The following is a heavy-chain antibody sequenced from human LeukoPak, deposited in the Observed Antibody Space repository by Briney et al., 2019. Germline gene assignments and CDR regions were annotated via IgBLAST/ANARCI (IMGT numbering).Heavy chain of an antibody. V-gene: IGHV3-7*03. D-gene: IGHD3-9*01. J-gene: IGHJ3*02. CDR2: IKQDGTEK. CDR3: AKGRYVDWLSNDAFDI. Sequence: TGGSLRLSCAASGFTFSRYAMTWVRQAPGKGLEWVANIKQDGTEKYYVDSVKGRFTISRDNAKNSLYLQMNSLRAEDTAVFYCAKGRYVDWLSNDAFDIWGQGTMVTVSS. CDR1: GFTFSRYA.